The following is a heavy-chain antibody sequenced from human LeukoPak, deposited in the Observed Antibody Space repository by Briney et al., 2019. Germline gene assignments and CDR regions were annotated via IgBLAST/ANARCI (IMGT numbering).Heavy chain of an antibody. J-gene: IGHJ3*02. Sequence: SETLSLTCAVYGGSFSGYYWSWIRQPPGKGLEWIGEINHSGSTNYNPSLKSRVTISVDTSKNQFSLKLSSVTAADTAAYYCARRIWYSSSWFPRGAFDIWGQGTMVTVSS. CDR1: GGSFSGYY. D-gene: IGHD6-13*01. CDR3: ARRIWYSSSWFPRGAFDI. V-gene: IGHV4-34*01. CDR2: INHSGST.